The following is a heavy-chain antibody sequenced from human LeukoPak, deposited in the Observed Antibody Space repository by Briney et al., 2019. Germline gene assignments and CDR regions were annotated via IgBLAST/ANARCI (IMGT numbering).Heavy chain of an antibody. CDR2: INGGGDST. D-gene: IGHD1-14*01. CDR1: TFSFRTYS. J-gene: IGHJ4*02. V-gene: IGHV3-23*01. CDR3: VKEGPVSFTTFDY. Sequence: GGSLRLSCAASTFSFRTYSMSWVRQAPGKGLQWVSAINGGGDSTYYAESVKGRFTISRDNSKNTVYLQMNSLRAEDTAVYYCVKEGPVSFTTFDYWGQGTQVTVSS.